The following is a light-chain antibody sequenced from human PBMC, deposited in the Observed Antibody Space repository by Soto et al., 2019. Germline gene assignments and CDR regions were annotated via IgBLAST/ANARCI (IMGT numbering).Light chain of an antibody. Sequence: DIQLTQSPSFLSASIGDSVTITCRASQAIGTYLAWYQQKPGKAPNLLVYAGSTLHSGVPSRFSGSGSGTEFTLTITSLQPEDVATYYCQQLHTYLLTFGGGTKVQIK. CDR2: AGS. J-gene: IGKJ4*01. CDR1: QAIGTY. CDR3: QQLHTYLLT. V-gene: IGKV1-9*01.